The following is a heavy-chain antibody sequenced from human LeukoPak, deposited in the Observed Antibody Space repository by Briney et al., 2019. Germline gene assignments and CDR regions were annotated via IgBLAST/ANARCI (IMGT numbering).Heavy chain of an antibody. CDR2: INAGNGNT. V-gene: IGHV1-3*01. CDR1: GYTFTSYA. J-gene: IGHJ5*02. Sequence: ASVKVSCKASGYTFTSYAMHWVRQAPGQRLEWMGWINAGNGNTKYSQKFQGRVTITRDTSASTAYMELSSLRSEDTAVYYCARDGLLDNWFDPWGQGTLVTVSS. CDR3: ARDGLLDNWFDP. D-gene: IGHD2-15*01.